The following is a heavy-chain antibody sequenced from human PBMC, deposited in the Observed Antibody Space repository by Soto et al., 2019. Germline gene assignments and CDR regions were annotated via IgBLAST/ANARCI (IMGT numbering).Heavy chain of an antibody. V-gene: IGHV4-39*01. D-gene: IGHD6-19*01. J-gene: IGHJ6*03. Sequence: SETLSLTCPVSGGSISSSSYYWGWIRQPPGKGLEWIGSIYYSGSTYYNPSLKSRVTISVDTSKNQFSLKLSSVTAADTAVYYCARGPAVHYYYYYMDVWGKGTTVTVSS. CDR1: GGSISSSSYY. CDR3: ARGPAVHYYYYYMDV. CDR2: IYYSGST.